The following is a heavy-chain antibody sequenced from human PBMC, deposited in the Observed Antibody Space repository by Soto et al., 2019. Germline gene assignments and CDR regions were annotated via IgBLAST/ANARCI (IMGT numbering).Heavy chain of an antibody. J-gene: IGHJ3*02. CDR2: ISGSGGST. Sequence: LRRSCAASGFSFINYAMSWVRQAPGEGLEWVAAISGSGGSTYYADSVKGRFTISRDNSNNTVYLQMNSLRAEDTAVYYCAKAQLEYSSSSVAFDIWVQGTMVTVSS. V-gene: IGHV3-23*01. D-gene: IGHD6-6*01. CDR3: AKAQLEYSSSSVAFDI. CDR1: GFSFINYA.